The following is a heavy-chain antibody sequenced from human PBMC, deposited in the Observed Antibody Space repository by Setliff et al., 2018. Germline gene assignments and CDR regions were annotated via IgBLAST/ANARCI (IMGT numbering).Heavy chain of an antibody. CDR3: ARSPPNRGVGQGHHMDV. Sequence: GASVNVSCKASGSIFNTFGISWVRRAPGQGLEWIGWISPYNGDTKYAQKLQDRVTMTIDTSTSTAYVEVRSLRSDDAALYYCARSPPNRGVGQGHHMDVWGKGTSVTVSS. J-gene: IGHJ6*03. CDR1: GSIFNTFG. V-gene: IGHV1-18*01. CDR2: ISPYNGDT. D-gene: IGHD1-26*01.